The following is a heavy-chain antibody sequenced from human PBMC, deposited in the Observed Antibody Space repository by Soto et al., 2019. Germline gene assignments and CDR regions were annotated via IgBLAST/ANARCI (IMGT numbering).Heavy chain of an antibody. CDR1: GCTFDDYT. V-gene: IGHV3-43*01. Sequence: PGVSLRLSCSASGCTFDDYTMHWVRQAPGKGLEWVSLISWDGGSTYYADSVKGRFTISRDNSKNSLYLQMNSLRTEDTALYYCAKDKNGMDVWGQGTTVTVSS. CDR2: ISWDGGST. CDR3: AKDKNGMDV. J-gene: IGHJ6*02.